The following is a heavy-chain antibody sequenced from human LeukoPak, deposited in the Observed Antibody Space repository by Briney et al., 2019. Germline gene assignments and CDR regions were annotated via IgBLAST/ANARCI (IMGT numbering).Heavy chain of an antibody. CDR3: ARETRGYSYGTGGWFDP. CDR1: GGSISSYY. D-gene: IGHD5-18*01. CDR2: IYYSGST. J-gene: IGHJ5*02. Sequence: PSETLSLTCTVSGGSISSYYWSWIRQPPGKGLEWIGYIYYSGSTNYNPSLKSRVTISVDTSKNQFSLKLSSVTAADTAVYYCARETRGYSYGTGGWFDPWGRGTLVTVSS. V-gene: IGHV4-59*01.